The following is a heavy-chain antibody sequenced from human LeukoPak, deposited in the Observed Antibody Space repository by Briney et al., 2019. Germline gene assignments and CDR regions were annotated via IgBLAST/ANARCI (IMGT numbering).Heavy chain of an antibody. CDR3: AKGMRGYCSSTSCAGPLYYYYYYMDV. V-gene: IGHV3-23*01. CDR2: ISGSGGST. CDR1: GFTFSSYA. Sequence: GGSLRLSCAASGFTFSSYAMSWVRQAPGKGLEWVSAISGSGGSTYYADSVKGRFTISRDNSKNTLYLQMNSLRAEDTAVYYCAKGMRGYCSSTSCAGPLYYYYYYMDVWGKGTTVTVSS. D-gene: IGHD2-2*01. J-gene: IGHJ6*03.